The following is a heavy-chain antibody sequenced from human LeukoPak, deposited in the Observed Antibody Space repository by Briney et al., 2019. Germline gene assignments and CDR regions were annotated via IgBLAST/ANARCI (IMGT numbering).Heavy chain of an antibody. Sequence: ASVKVSCKASGGTFSNYDISRVRQAPGQRLEWMGGIIPIFGMANYRQKFQGRVTITADKSTSTAYMELSSLRSEDTAVYYCAREGSRLGGYFDYWGQGTLVTVSS. CDR3: AREGSRLGGYFDY. CDR2: IIPIFGMA. J-gene: IGHJ4*02. CDR1: GGTFSNYD. V-gene: IGHV1-69*10. D-gene: IGHD7-27*01.